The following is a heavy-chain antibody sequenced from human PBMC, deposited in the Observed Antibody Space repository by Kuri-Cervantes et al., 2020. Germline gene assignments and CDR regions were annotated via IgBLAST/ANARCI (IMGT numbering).Heavy chain of an antibody. V-gene: IGHV1-18*01. CDR2: ISVYTGYT. D-gene: IGHD4-17*01. J-gene: IGHJ4*02. Sequence: ASVKVSCKASGYSFTSYGISWVRQAPGQGLEWMGWISVYTGYTNYAQKFQGRVTITADKSTSTVYLELKSLRSDDTGVYYCARAGNAGVKYGDYWAGDYWGQGTLVTVSS. CDR3: ARAGNAGVKYGDYWAGDY. CDR1: GYSFTSYG.